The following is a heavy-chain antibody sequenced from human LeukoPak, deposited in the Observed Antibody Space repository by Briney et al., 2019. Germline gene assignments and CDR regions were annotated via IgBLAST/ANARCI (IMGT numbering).Heavy chain of an antibody. J-gene: IGHJ3*02. CDR3: ANLKSWLLLSAAFDI. CDR2: ISGSGGST. V-gene: IGHV3-23*01. D-gene: IGHD3-9*01. CDR1: GFTFSTYN. Sequence: GGSLRLSCAASGFTFSTYNINWVRQAPGKGLEWVSAISGSGGSTYYADSVKGRFTISRDNSKNTLYLQMNSLRAEDTAVYYCANLKSWLLLSAAFDIWGQGTMVTVSS.